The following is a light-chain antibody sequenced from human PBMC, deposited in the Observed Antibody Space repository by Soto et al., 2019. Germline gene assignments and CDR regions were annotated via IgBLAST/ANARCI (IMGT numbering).Light chain of an antibody. Sequence: EIVMTQSPDTVSVSPGERATLSCRASQDIRSHLVWYQQKPGQPPRLLIYGASTRATGIPDRFSGSGSGTEFTPTISSLQSEDFAVYYCQQHKIWPPVTFGGGTRVDLK. CDR3: QQHKIWPPVT. V-gene: IGKV3-15*01. CDR1: QDIRSH. J-gene: IGKJ4*01. CDR2: GAS.